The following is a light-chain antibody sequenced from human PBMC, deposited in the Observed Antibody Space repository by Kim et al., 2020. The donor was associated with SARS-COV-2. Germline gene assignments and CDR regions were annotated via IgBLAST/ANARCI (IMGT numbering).Light chain of an antibody. CDR1: PGVRSRS. Sequence: RAALCRRARPGVRSRSLAWYQQRPGPAPRLLMIAASDRTTGIPDRFSGSGSETDFTLTISRLEPEDYAVYYCHQYGTSPQTFGGGTKVDIK. CDR2: AAS. J-gene: IGKJ4*01. V-gene: IGKV3-20*01. CDR3: HQYGTSPQT.